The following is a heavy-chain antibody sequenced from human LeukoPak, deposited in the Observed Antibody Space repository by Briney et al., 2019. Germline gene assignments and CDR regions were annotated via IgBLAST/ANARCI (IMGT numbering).Heavy chain of an antibody. CDR2: INPNSGGT. CDR3: ARAALRCSSTSCYIGY. CDR1: GYTFTGYY. V-gene: IGHV1-2*06. J-gene: IGHJ4*02. Sequence: ASVKVSCKASGYTFTGYYMHWVRQAPGQGLEWMGRINPNSGGTNYAQKFQGRVTMTRDTSISTAYMELSRLRSDDTAVYYCARAALRCSSTSCYIGYWGQGTLVTVSS. D-gene: IGHD2-2*02.